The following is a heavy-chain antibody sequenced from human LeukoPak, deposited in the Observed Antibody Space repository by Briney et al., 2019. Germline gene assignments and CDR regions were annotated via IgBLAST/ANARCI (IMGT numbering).Heavy chain of an antibody. CDR2: IYYSGST. Sequence: SETLSLTCTVSGGSISSYYWSWIRQPPGKGLEWLGYIYYSGSTNYNPSLKSRVTISVDTSKNQFSLKLSSVTAADTAVYYCARSSSSWIRYYFDYWGQGTLVTVSS. J-gene: IGHJ4*02. V-gene: IGHV4-59*08. D-gene: IGHD6-13*01. CDR1: GGSISSYY. CDR3: ARSSSSWIRYYFDY.